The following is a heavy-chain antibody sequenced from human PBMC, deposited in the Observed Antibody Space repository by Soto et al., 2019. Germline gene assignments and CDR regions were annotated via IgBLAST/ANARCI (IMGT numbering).Heavy chain of an antibody. CDR2: ISYDGSNQ. CDR1: GFTFNTYG. D-gene: IGHD2-2*01. Sequence: GGSLRLSCAASGFTFNTYGMHWVRQAPGKGLEWVAVISYDGSNQYYADSAKGRFTISRDNSKNTLYLQMNSLRAEDTAVYLCAKDSWNMALGYCRSSSCLGYFDYWGQGTLVTVSS. CDR3: AKDSWNMALGYCRSSSCLGYFDY. V-gene: IGHV3-30*18. J-gene: IGHJ4*02.